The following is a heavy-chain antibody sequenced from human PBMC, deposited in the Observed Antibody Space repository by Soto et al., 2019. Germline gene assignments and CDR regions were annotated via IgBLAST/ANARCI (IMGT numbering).Heavy chain of an antibody. Sequence: QVQLVESGGGVVQPGRSLRLACAASGLTLRRYALHWCRHAPGKGLEWVAVISDDGSNEYYRESQRGRFTISRDISKNPVYLDMNSLRAEDTAVFCCARDRGFSHGYEHYYDGMDIWGQGTTGTDSS. CDR1: GLTLRRYA. CDR3: ARDRGFSHGYEHYYDGMDI. J-gene: IGHJ6*02. D-gene: IGHD5-18*01. V-gene: IGHV3-30*04. CDR2: ISDDGSNE.